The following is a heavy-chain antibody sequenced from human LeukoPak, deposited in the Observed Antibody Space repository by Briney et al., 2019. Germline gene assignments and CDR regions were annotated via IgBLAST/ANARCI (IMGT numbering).Heavy chain of an antibody. CDR2: ISGSGGST. CDR3: AKESTRGYSYGYQDAFDI. V-gene: IGHV3-23*01. D-gene: IGHD5-18*01. Sequence: PGGSLRLSCAASGFTFSSYAMSWVRQAPGKGLEWVSAISGSGGSTYYADSVKGRFTISRDNSKNTLHLQMNSLRAEDTAVYYCAKESTRGYSYGYQDAFDIWGQGTMVTVSS. CDR1: GFTFSSYA. J-gene: IGHJ3*02.